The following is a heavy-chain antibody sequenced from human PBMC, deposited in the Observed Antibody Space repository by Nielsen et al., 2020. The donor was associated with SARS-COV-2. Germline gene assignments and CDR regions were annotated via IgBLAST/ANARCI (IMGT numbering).Heavy chain of an antibody. V-gene: IGHV3-23*01. CDR2: ISSSGGNT. J-gene: IGHJ4*02. D-gene: IGHD1-26*01. CDR3: AKAGSHSYFDH. CDR1: GFIFSSHA. Sequence: GGSLRLSCAVSGFIFSSHAMNWVRQAPGKGLEWVSAISSSGGNTYYADSVKGRFTISRDNFKNALYLQMNSLRAEDTAVYYCAKAGSHSYFDHWGQGTLVTVSS.